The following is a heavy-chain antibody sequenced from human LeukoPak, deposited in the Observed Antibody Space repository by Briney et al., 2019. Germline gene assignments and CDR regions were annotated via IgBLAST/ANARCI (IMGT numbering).Heavy chain of an antibody. J-gene: IGHJ4*02. CDR2: IRGSDGST. CDR3: AKDVYGDYGGLDY. Sequence: GGSLRLSCAASGFPFSTYAMSWVRKAPGKGLEWVSSIRGSDGSTYYADSVKGRCAISRDNYKNTLYLQMNSLRAEDTAVYYCAKDVYGDYGGLDYWGQGTLVTVSS. D-gene: IGHD4-17*01. V-gene: IGHV3-23*01. CDR1: GFPFSTYA.